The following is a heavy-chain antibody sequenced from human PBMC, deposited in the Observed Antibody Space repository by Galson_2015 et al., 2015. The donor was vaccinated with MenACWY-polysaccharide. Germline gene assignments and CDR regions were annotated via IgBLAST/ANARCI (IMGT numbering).Heavy chain of an antibody. D-gene: IGHD3-16*01. CDR3: ARESRRSGGQAGDR. Sequence: SLRLSCAASGLTFRSSGMHWVRQAPGKGLEWVALIQNVGSPKAYADSVKGRFTISRDNSKNTLYLERNSLRAEDTAGEDGARESRRSGGQAGDRGGQGTMVTVSS. CDR2: IQNVGSPK. CDR1: GLTFRSSG. V-gene: IGHV3-33*05. J-gene: IGHJ3*01.